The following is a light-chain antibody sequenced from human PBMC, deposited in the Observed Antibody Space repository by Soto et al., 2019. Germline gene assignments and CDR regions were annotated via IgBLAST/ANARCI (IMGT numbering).Light chain of an antibody. Sequence: ESVLTQSPGTLSLSPGERATLSCRASQSVSSNYLAWYQQKPGQAPRLLIYGASSRATGIPDRFSGSGSGTDFTLTISRLEPADFVVYYCQQYDSSPRTFGQGTNLEIK. CDR1: QSVSSNY. J-gene: IGKJ1*01. V-gene: IGKV3-20*01. CDR2: GAS. CDR3: QQYDSSPRT.